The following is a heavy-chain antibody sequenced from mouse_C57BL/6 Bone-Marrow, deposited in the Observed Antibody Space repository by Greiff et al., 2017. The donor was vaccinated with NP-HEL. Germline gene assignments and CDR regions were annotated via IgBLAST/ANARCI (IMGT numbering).Heavy chain of an antibody. J-gene: IGHJ2*01. Sequence: QVQLQQPGAELVKPGASVKMSCKASGYTFTSYWITWVKQRPGQGLEWIGDIYPGSGSTNYNEKFKSKATLTVDTSSSTAYMQLSSLTSEDSAVYCCAREANGDAYFDYWGQGTTLTVSS. CDR3: AREANGDAYFDY. D-gene: IGHD2-13*01. V-gene: IGHV1-55*01. CDR2: IYPGSGST. CDR1: GYTFTSYW.